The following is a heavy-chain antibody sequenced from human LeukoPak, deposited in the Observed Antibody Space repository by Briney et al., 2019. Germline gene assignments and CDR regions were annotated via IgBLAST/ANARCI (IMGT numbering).Heavy chain of an antibody. Sequence: GRSLRLSCAASGFTFSNYAMYWVRQAPGKGLEWVAVISYDGSNKYYADSVKGRFTISRDNSKNTLYLQMNSLRPEDTAVYYCARGVAINHFFDYWGQGTLVTVSS. CDR3: ARGVAINHFFDY. D-gene: IGHD3-3*01. J-gene: IGHJ4*02. CDR1: GFTFSNYA. CDR2: ISYDGSNK. V-gene: IGHV3-30*04.